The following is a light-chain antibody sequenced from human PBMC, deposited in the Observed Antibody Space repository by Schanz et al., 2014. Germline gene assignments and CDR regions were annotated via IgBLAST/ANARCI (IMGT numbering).Light chain of an antibody. Sequence: EIVLTQSPGTLSLSPGETATLSCRASETVNGRFLAWYQQKPGQAPRLLIYNASRRATGIPDRFSGSGSGTDFTLTISRLEPEDFAVYYCQQYGGSPLYTFGQGTKLEIK. CDR2: NAS. CDR3: QQYGGSPLYT. CDR1: ETVNGRF. J-gene: IGKJ2*01. V-gene: IGKV3-20*01.